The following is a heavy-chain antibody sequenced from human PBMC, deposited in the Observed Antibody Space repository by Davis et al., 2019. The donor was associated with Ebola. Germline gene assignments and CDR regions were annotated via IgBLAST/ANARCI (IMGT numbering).Heavy chain of an antibody. Sequence: PSETLSLTCTVSGGSISSYYWSWIRQPPGKGLEWIGYIYYSGSTNYNPSLKSRVTISVDTSKNQFSLKLSSVTAADTAVYYCARDSATVTVVPTPYGMDVWGKGTTVAVSS. D-gene: IGHD4-11*01. CDR3: ARDSATVTVVPTPYGMDV. V-gene: IGHV4-59*01. CDR1: GGSISSYY. CDR2: IYYSGST. J-gene: IGHJ6*04.